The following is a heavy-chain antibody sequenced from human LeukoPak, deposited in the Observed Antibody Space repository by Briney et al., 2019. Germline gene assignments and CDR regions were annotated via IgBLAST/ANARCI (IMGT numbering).Heavy chain of an antibody. CDR3: ASQPDFGGKADAFDL. V-gene: IGHV3-48*02. Sequence: GGSLRLSCAASGFTFSSYSMNWVRQPPGKGLEWVSYITSTDIYRYYADSVKGRFTISRDNAKNSPYLQMNSLRDEDTAVYYCASQPDFGGKADAFDLWGQGTTVIVSS. CDR2: ITSTDIYR. J-gene: IGHJ3*01. D-gene: IGHD4-23*01. CDR1: GFTFSSYS.